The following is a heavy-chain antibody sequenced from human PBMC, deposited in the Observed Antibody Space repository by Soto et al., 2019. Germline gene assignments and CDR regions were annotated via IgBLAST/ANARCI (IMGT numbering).Heavy chain of an antibody. CDR2: INHSGST. V-gene: IGHV4-34*01. CDR3: ARLYMVRGVMNWLDP. J-gene: IGHJ5*02. Sequence: PSETLSLTCAVYGGSFSGYYWSWIRQPPGKGLEWIGEINHSGSTNYNPSLKSRVTISVDTSKNQFSLKLSSVTAADTAVYYCARLYMVRGVMNWLDPWGQGTLVTVSS. CDR1: GGSFSGYY. D-gene: IGHD3-10*01.